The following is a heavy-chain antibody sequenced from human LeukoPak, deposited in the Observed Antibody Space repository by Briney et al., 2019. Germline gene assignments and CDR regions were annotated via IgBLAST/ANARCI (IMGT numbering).Heavy chain of an antibody. CDR3: ARDHMDTAMVTYFDY. J-gene: IGHJ4*02. CDR1: GFTFSSYA. CDR2: IKQDGSEK. V-gene: IGHV3-7*01. D-gene: IGHD5-18*01. Sequence: GGSLRLSCAASGFTFSSYAMNWVRHTPGKGLEWVANIKQDGSEKYYVDSVKGRFTISRDNAKNSLYLQMNSLRAEDTAVYYCARDHMDTAMVTYFDYWGQGTLVTVSS.